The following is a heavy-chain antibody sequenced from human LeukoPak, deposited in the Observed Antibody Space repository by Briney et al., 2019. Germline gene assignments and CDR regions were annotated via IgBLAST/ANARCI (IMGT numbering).Heavy chain of an antibody. CDR2: INHSGST. CDR1: GGSFSGYY. D-gene: IGHD6-13*01. Sequence: SETLSLTCAVYGGSFSGYYWSWIRQPPGKGLEWIGEINHSGSTNYNPSLKSRVTISVDTSKNQFSLKLSSVTAADTAVYYCARGSSSSSLSSDYWGQGTLVTVSS. CDR3: ARGSSSSSLSSDY. J-gene: IGHJ4*02. V-gene: IGHV4-34*01.